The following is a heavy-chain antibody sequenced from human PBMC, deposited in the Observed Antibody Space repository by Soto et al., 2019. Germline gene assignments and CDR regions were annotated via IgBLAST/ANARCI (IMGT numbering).Heavy chain of an antibody. CDR3: SRGILV. V-gene: IGHV4-31*03. CDR2: ISYGGST. CDR1: GGSINSDGYC. D-gene: IGHD5-18*01. Sequence: QVQLQESGPGLVKRSQTLYLTCTVSGGSINSDGYCWSWIRQHPGKGLDWIGCISYGGSTSYNPSLKSRVTISVDTSKNQFSLKLTSVTAADTAVYYCSRGILVWGQGALITVSS. J-gene: IGHJ4*02.